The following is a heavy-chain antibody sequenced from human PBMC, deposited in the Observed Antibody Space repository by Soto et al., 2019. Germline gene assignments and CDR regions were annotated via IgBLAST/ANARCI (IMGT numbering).Heavy chain of an antibody. CDR1: GGSISSGDYY. V-gene: IGHV4-30-4*01. CDR3: ARGEGGDLPAAIDY. D-gene: IGHD2-2*01. CDR2: IYYSGST. Sequence: LSLTCTVSGGSISSGDYYWSWIRQPPGKGLEWIGYIYYSGSTYYNPSLKSRVTISVDTSKNQFSLKLSSVTAADTAVYYCARGEGGDLPAAIDYWGQGTLVTVSS. J-gene: IGHJ4*02.